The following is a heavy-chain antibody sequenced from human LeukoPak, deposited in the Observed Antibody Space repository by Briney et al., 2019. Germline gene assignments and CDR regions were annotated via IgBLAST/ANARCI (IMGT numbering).Heavy chain of an antibody. Sequence: GGSLRLSCAASGFTFSRYWMTWVRQSPGKGLEWVANINQDGSEKYYGDSVTGRFTISRDNAENSLFLQMNSLRADDTGVYYCARAREAPANVFPDHWGQGVVVTVPS. V-gene: IGHV3-7*01. CDR3: ARAREAPANVFPDH. J-gene: IGHJ4*02. CDR2: INQDGSEK. D-gene: IGHD2-15*01. CDR1: GFTFSRYW.